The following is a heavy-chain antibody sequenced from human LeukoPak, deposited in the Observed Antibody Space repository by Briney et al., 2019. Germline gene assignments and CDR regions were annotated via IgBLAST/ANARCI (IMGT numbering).Heavy chain of an antibody. Sequence: GGSLRLSCAASGFTFSSYEMNWVRQAPGKGLEWVSYIRSSGDSIYYADSVKGRFTVSRDNAKSSLYLQMNRLRAEDTAIYYCVRDPPGGWEGFDSWGQGILVTVSS. CDR3: VRDPPGGWEGFDS. D-gene: IGHD1-26*01. CDR1: GFTFSSYE. J-gene: IGHJ4*02. CDR2: IRSSGDSI. V-gene: IGHV3-48*03.